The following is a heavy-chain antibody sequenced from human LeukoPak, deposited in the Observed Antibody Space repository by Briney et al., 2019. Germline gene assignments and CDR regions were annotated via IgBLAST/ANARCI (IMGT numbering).Heavy chain of an antibody. V-gene: IGHV3-7*01. CDR1: GFTFSSYW. Sequence: GGSLRLSCAASGFTFSSYWMTWVRQAPGKGLEWVAYIKQDGSEKYYADSVKGRFTISRDNAKNSLYLQMNSLRAEDTAVYYCASQWLGSDYWGQGTLVTVSS. J-gene: IGHJ4*02. D-gene: IGHD6-19*01. CDR2: IKQDGSEK. CDR3: ASQWLGSDY.